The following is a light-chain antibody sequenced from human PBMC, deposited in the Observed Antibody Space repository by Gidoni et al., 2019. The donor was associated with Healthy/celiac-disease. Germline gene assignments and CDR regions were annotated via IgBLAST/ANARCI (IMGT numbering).Light chain of an antibody. CDR1: PSVLYSSNNKNY. V-gene: IGKV4-1*01. CDR2: WAS. CDR3: QQYYSTPLT. Sequence: DIVMTQSPDSLAVSLGERATINCKSSPSVLYSSNNKNYLAWYQQKPGQPPKLLIYWASTRESGVPDRFSGSGSGPDFTLTISSLQAEDVAVYYCQQYYSTPLTFGGGTKVEIK. J-gene: IGKJ4*01.